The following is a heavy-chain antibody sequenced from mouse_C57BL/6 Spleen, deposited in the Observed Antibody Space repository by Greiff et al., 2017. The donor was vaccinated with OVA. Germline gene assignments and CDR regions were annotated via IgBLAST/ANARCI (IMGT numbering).Heavy chain of an antibody. D-gene: IGHD3-2*02. J-gene: IGHJ3*01. Sequence: EVQLQESVAELVRPGASVKLSCTASGFNIKNTYMHWVKQRPEQGLEWIGRIDPANGNTKYAPKFQGKATITADTSSNTAYLPLSSLTSEDTAIYYLAKAQGSGYVWFAYWGQGTLVTVSA. V-gene: IGHV14-3*01. CDR3: AKAQGSGYVWFAY. CDR2: IDPANGNT. CDR1: GFNIKNTY.